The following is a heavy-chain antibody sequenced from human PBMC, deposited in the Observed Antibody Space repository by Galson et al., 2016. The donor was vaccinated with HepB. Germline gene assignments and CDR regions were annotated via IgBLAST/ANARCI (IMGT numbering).Heavy chain of an antibody. D-gene: IGHD1-14*01. Sequence: SLRLSCAASGFVFTNGWMNWVRQAPGKGLEWVGRIRSKTDGETADYAASVKGRFTISRDDSNNILYLQMNSLKTEDTAVYYCTTGWGLFSRIFGYRGQGNLVPGSS. CDR3: TTGWGLFSRIFGY. CDR1: GFVFTNGW. V-gene: IGHV3-15*07. J-gene: IGHJ4*02. CDR2: IRSKTDGETA.